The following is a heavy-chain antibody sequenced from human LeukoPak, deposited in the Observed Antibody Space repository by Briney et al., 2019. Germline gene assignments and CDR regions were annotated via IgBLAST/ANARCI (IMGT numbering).Heavy chain of an antibody. V-gene: IGHV4-34*01. Sequence: IGEINHSGSTNYNPSLKSRVTISVDTSKNQFSLNLRSVTAADTAVYYCARGGIAVATYMDVWGKGTTVTVSS. J-gene: IGHJ6*03. CDR3: ARGGIAVATYMDV. CDR2: INHSGST. D-gene: IGHD6-19*01.